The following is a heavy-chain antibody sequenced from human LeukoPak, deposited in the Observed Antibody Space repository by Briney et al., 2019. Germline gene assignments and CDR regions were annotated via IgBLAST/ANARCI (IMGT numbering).Heavy chain of an antibody. V-gene: IGHV4-59*01. D-gene: IGHD3-3*01. J-gene: IGHJ5*02. Sequence: NPSETLSLTCTVSGGSISSYYWSWIRQPPGKGLEWIGYISYSGSTNYNPSLKSRVTISVDTSKNQFSLKLSSVTAADTAVYYCARSLTSRITIFGGVSGNWFDPWGQGTLVTVSS. CDR1: GGSISSYY. CDR2: ISYSGST. CDR3: ARSLTSRITIFGGVSGNWFDP.